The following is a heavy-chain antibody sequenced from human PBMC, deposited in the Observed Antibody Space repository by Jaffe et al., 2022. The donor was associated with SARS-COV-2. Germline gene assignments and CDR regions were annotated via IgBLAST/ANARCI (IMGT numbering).Heavy chain of an antibody. CDR2: ISSSGSTI. Sequence: EVQLVESGGGLVQPGGSLRLSCAASGFTFSSYEMNWVRQAPGKGLEWVSYISSSGSTIYYADSVKGRFTISRDNAKNSLYLQMNSLRAEDTAVYYCARVDGDYDHYYYYYGMDVWGQGTTVTVSS. V-gene: IGHV3-48*03. CDR1: GFTFSSYE. J-gene: IGHJ6*02. CDR3: ARVDGDYDHYYYYYGMDV. D-gene: IGHD4-17*01.